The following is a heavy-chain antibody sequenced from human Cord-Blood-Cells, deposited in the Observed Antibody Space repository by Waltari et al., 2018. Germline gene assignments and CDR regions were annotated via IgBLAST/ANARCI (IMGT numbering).Heavy chain of an antibody. CDR2: IYHSGST. J-gene: IGHJ2*01. CDR1: GGSISSGGYS. CDR3: AREVRAAYWYFDL. V-gene: IGHV4-30-2*01. D-gene: IGHD6-13*01. Sequence: QLQLQESGSGLVKPSQTLSLTCAVSGGSISSGGYSWSWLRQRPGKGLEWSGYIYHSGSTYYDPSLEGRVTISVDRSKNQFSLKLSSVPAAATAVYYCAREVRAAYWYFDLCGRVNLVTVSS.